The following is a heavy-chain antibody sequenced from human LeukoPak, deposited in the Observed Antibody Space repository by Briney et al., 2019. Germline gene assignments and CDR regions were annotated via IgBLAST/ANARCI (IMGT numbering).Heavy chain of an antibody. D-gene: IGHD7-27*01. V-gene: IGHV3-11*04. CDR2: ITNSGSAV. J-gene: IGHJ4*02. CDR3: ARGHWGLDN. CDR1: GFTFSNFY. Sequence: SGGSLRLSCAASGFTFSNFYMTWIRQAPGKGLEWVSYITNSGSAVEYADSVKGRFTMSRDNGQNSLYLQMNSLRPDDTAIYYCARGHWGLDNWGQGTLVTASS.